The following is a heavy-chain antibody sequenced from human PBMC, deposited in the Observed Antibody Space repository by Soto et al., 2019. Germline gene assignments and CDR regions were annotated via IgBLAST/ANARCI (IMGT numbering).Heavy chain of an antibody. CDR1: GGTFSSYA. CDR2: IIPIFGTA. D-gene: IGHD3-10*01. J-gene: IGHJ4*02. CDR3: ALEVRYYGSGSSSFDY. V-gene: IGHV1-69*13. Sequence: SVKVSCKASGGTFSSYAISWVRQAPGQGLEWMGGIIPIFGTANYAQKFQGRVTITADESTSTAYMELSSLRSEDTAVYYCALEVRYYGSGSSSFDYWGQGTLVTVSS.